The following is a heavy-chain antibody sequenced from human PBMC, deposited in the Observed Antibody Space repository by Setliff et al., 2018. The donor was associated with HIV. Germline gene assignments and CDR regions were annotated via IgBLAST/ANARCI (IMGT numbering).Heavy chain of an antibody. D-gene: IGHD3-16*01. J-gene: IGHJ4*02. CDR3: AKAAVEMTTIAFGGPPGY. Sequence: SVKVSCKASGGTFRSYSINWVRQAPGQGLEWMGTIIPFIDATHYAQSFQGKLTITADESSNTAYMELSSLRLHDTAVYYCAKAAVEMTTIAFGGPPGYWGQGTLVTVSS. V-gene: IGHV1-69*11. CDR1: GGTFRSYS. CDR2: IIPFIDAT.